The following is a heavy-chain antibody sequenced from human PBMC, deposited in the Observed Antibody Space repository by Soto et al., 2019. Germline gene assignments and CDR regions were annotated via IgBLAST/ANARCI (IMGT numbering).Heavy chain of an antibody. CDR3: ARGGYCSGGSCRRSDAFDI. Sequence: GASVKVSCKASGGTFSSYTISWVRQAPGQGLEWMGRIIPILGIANYAQKFQGRVTITADKSTSTAYMELSSLRSGDTAVYYCARGGYCSGGSCRRSDAFDIWGQGTRVT. D-gene: IGHD2-15*01. J-gene: IGHJ3*02. V-gene: IGHV1-69*02. CDR1: GGTFSSYT. CDR2: IIPILGIA.